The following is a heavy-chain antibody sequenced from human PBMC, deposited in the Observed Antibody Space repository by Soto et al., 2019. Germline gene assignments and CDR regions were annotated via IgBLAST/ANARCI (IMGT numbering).Heavy chain of an antibody. CDR2: INAGNGNT. CDR1: GYTFTSYA. CDR3: ARGSGVYDSSGYYYFGPDYYGMDV. V-gene: IGHV1-3*01. J-gene: IGHJ6*02. D-gene: IGHD3-22*01. Sequence: AASVKVSCKASGYTFTSYAMHWVRQAPGQRLEWMGWINAGNGNTKYSQKFQGRVTITRDTSASTAYMELSSLRSEDTAVYYCARGSGVYDSSGYYYFGPDYYGMDVWGQGTTVTVSS.